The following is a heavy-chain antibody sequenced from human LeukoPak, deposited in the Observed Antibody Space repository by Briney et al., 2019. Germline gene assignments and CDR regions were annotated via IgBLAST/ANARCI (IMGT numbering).Heavy chain of an antibody. Sequence: PGRSLRLSCAASGFIFNSYGMHWVRQAPGKGLEWVALMWYDGSNKYYTDSVKGRFTISRDNSKNTLYLEMNSLRAEDTAIYYCAREGPRGNSQFDYWGQGTLVTVSP. CDR1: GFIFNSYG. CDR2: MWYDGSNK. CDR3: AREGPRGNSQFDY. V-gene: IGHV3-33*01. J-gene: IGHJ4*02. D-gene: IGHD2/OR15-2a*01.